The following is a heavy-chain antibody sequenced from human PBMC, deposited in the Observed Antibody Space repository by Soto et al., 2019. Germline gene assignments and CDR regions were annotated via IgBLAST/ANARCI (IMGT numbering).Heavy chain of an antibody. CDR3: AWLFEYGCGSLIDY. CDR2: IYHSGST. CDR1: GGSISSGGYS. D-gene: IGHD3-10*01. J-gene: IGHJ4*02. Sequence: SEALCLTCAVSGGSISSGGYSWSWIRQPPGKGLEWIGYIYHSGSTYYNPSLKSRVTISVDRSKNQFSLKLSSVTAADTAVYYCAWLFEYGCGSLIDYWGQGTLVTVSS. V-gene: IGHV4-30-2*01.